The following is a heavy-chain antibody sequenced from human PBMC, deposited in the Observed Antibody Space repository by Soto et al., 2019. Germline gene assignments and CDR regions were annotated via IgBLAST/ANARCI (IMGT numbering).Heavy chain of an antibody. D-gene: IGHD2-2*01. CDR3: ARGPSSLTRFDY. V-gene: IGHV3-30-3*01. J-gene: IGHJ4*02. Sequence: SLRLSCAASGFTFSSYAMHWVRQAPGKGLEWVAVISYDGSNKYYADSVKGRFTISRDDSKNTLYLQMNSLRAEDTAVYYCARGPSSLTRFDYWGQGTLVTVSS. CDR2: ISYDGSNK. CDR1: GFTFSSYA.